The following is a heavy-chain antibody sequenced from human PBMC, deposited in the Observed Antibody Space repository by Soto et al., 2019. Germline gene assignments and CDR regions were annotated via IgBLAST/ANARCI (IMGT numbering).Heavy chain of an antibody. CDR1: RFTFSSYG. D-gene: IGHD6-13*01. CDR2: IWYDGDNK. CDR3: AKGPIAAPYYFDY. J-gene: IGHJ4*02. V-gene: IGHV3-33*06. Sequence: GALRLSCVASRFTFSSYGMHWVRQAPGKGLEWVAVIWYDGDNKYYADSVKGRFTISRDNSKNTLYLQMNSLRAEDTAVYYCAKGPIAAPYYFDYWGQGTLVTVSS.